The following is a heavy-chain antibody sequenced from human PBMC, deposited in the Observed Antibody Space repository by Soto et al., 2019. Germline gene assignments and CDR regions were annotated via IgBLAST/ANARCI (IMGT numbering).Heavy chain of an antibody. CDR2: IRSKAYGGTT. Sequence: GGSLRLSCTASGLTFGDYAMSWFRQAPGKGLEWVGFIRSKAYGGTTEYAASVKGRFTISRDDSKSIAYLQMNSLKTEDTAVYYCTFQITYQLLRTEEEENWFDPWGQGTLVTGSS. CDR3: TFQITYQLLRTEEEENWFDP. V-gene: IGHV3-49*03. D-gene: IGHD2-2*01. J-gene: IGHJ5*02. CDR1: GLTFGDYA.